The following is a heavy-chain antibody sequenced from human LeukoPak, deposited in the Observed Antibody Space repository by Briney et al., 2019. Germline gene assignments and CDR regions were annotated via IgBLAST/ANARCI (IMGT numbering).Heavy chain of an antibody. D-gene: IGHD6-6*01. CDR1: GYTFTSYG. CDR3: ATTTTKYSSSSDFDY. J-gene: IGHJ4*02. CDR2: ISVYNGNT. Sequence: GASVKVSCKASGYTFTSYGISWVRQAPGQGLEWMGWISVYNGNTNYAQKLQGRVTMTTDTSTSTAYMELRSLRSDDTAVYYCATTTTKYSSSSDFDYWGQGTLVTVSS. V-gene: IGHV1-18*01.